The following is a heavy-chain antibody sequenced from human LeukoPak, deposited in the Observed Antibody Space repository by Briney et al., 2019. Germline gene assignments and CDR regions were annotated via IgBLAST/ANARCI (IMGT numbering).Heavy chain of an antibody. J-gene: IGHJ5*02. D-gene: IGHD2-2*02. CDR2: ISSSSSYI. CDR1: GFTFSNYS. CDR3: ARDLGYCSSTSCYTGWFDP. V-gene: IGHV3-21*01. Sequence: GGSLRLSCAASGFTFSNYSMAWVRQAPGKGLEWVSFISSSSSYIYYADSVKGRFTISRDNAKNSLYLRMNSLRAEDTAVYYCARDLGYCSSTSCYTGWFDPWGQGTLVTVSS.